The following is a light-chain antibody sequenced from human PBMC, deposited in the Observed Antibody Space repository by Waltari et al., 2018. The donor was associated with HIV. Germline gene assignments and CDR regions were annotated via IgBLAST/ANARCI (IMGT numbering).Light chain of an antibody. CDR1: SSNIGAGYD. CDR3: QSYDSSLNGWV. J-gene: IGLJ3*02. Sequence: QSVLTQPPSVSGAPGRKVTISCTRSSSNIGAGYDVYWYQQCPGTAPKVLNYANTNRPSGVPDRFSGSKSGNSASLAITGLQADDEADYCCQSYDSSLNGWVFGGGTKLTV. V-gene: IGLV1-40*01. CDR2: ANT.